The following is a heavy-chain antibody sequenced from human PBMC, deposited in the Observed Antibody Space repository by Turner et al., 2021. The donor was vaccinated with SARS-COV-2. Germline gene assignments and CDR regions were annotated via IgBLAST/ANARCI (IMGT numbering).Heavy chain of an antibody. CDR1: GFTCNSYG. V-gene: IGHV3-30*18. Sequence: QVQLVESGGGVVQPGRSLRLSCAVSGFTCNSYGMHWVRQDPGKGLEWVAVISYDGSNKSYADSVKGRFTISRDNSKNTLYLQMNSLRAEDTAVYYCAKGVSPYCSGGSCYSSPADYWGQGSLVTVSS. CDR2: ISYDGSNK. J-gene: IGHJ4*02. D-gene: IGHD2-15*01. CDR3: AKGVSPYCSGGSCYSSPADY.